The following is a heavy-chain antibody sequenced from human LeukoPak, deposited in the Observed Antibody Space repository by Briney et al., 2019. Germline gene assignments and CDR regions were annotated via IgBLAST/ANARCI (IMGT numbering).Heavy chain of an antibody. CDR1: GFTFSNAW. CDR3: TSTNWNSGGYFDY. V-gene: IGHV3-15*01. CDR2: LKSKTDGVTT. J-gene: IGHJ4*02. D-gene: IGHD1-7*01. Sequence: GGSLRLSCAASGFTFSNAWMSWVRQAPGKGLEWVGRLKSKTDGVTTDYAAPVKGRFTISRDDSKKKLYLQMNSLKTEDTAVYYCTSTNWNSGGYFDYWGQGTLVTVSS.